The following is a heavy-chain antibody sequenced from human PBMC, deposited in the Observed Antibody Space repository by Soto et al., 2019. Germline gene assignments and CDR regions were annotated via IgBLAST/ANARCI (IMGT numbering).Heavy chain of an antibody. D-gene: IGHD5-18*01. J-gene: IGHJ6*02. Sequence: SVKVSCKASGGTFSTYTISWVRQAPGQGLEWLGGIIPIYGTANYAQKFQGRVTITADESTNTAYMELSSLRSGDTAVYFCARMGYTYGSLDHYYYYGMDVWGQATTVTVSS. CDR2: IIPIYGTA. CDR1: GGTFSTYT. V-gene: IGHV1-69*13. CDR3: ARMGYTYGSLDHYYYYGMDV.